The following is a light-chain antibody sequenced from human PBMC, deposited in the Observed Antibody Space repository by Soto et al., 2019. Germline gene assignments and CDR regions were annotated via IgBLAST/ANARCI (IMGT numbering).Light chain of an antibody. CDR1: QSVRSN. CDR3: QQQNNWPAWT. V-gene: IGKV3-15*01. J-gene: IGKJ1*01. CDR2: GAS. Sequence: EIVMTQSPATLSVSPGERATLSCRASQSVRSNLAWYQHKPGQAPRLLIYGASTRATGIPARFSGSGSGTEFRLTSPSRQSKDFAVYYRQQQNNWPAWTVGQGTKVEIK.